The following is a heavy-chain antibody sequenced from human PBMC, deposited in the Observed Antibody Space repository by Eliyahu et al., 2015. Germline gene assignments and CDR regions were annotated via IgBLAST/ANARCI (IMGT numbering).Heavy chain of an antibody. V-gene: IGHV3-48*02. CDR1: XFXFSSYS. J-gene: IGHJ5*02. CDR3: AREYRRGVNWFDP. CDR2: ITXSSSTI. Sequence: EVQLVESGGGLVQPGGSLRLSCXASXFXFSSYSMNXVRQAPGKGLEWVSXITXSSSTIYYADSVKGRFTISRDNAKNSVYLQMDSLRDEDTAVYYCAREYRRGVNWFDPWGQGTLVTVSS. D-gene: IGHD2-8*01.